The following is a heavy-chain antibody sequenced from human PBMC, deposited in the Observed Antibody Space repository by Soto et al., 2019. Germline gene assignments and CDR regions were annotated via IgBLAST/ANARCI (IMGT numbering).Heavy chain of an antibody. CDR3: GRHGYCSGGSCYLDL. CDR1: GGSISGYY. CDR2: IYYSGST. J-gene: IGHJ4*02. D-gene: IGHD2-15*01. Sequence: PSETLSLTCTVSGGSISGYYWTWIRQPPGKGLEWIGYIYYSGSTSYNPSLKSRVTISVDTSKSLFALKLRSVSAADSAVYCCGRHGYCSGGSCYLDLWGQGTLVTVSS. V-gene: IGHV4-59*08.